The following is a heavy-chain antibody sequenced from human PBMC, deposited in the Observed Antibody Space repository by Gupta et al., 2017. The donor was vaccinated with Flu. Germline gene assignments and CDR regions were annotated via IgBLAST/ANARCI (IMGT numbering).Heavy chain of an antibody. CDR2: INPGGGST. CDR3: ARSRPSSGFFDY. V-gene: IGHV1-46*01. J-gene: IGHJ4*02. Sequence: QVQLVQSGAEVKKPGASVQVSCKASGYTFPSSYIPWVRQAPGQGLEWMGIINPGGGSTSYAQKFQGRVTMTRDTSTSTVYMELSSLRSEDTAVYYCARSRPSSGFFDYWGQVTLVTVSS. D-gene: IGHD6-19*01. CDR1: GYTFPSSY.